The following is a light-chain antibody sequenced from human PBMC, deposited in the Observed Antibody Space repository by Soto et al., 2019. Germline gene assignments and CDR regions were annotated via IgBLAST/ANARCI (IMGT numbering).Light chain of an antibody. V-gene: IGKV1-39*01. CDR2: AAS. J-gene: IGKJ1*01. CDR3: QQSFIAPWT. Sequence: QLTQSPSSLSASVGDRVTITCRASQSISSYLNWYQQKPGKVPKLLIYAASTLQSGVPSRFSGSGSGTDFTLTLSSLQAEDSATYYCQQSFIAPWTFGQGTKVDI. CDR1: QSISSY.